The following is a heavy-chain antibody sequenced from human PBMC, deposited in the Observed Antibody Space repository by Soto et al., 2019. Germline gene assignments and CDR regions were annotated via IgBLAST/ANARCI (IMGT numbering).Heavy chain of an antibody. CDR1: GFTFSSYA. CDR2: ISYDGSNK. D-gene: IGHD6-6*01. Sequence: QVQLVESGGGVVQPGRSLRLSCAASGFTFSSYAMHWVRQAPGKGLEWVAVISYDGSNKYYADSVKGRFTISRDNSKNXLYLQMNSLRAEDTAVYYCARDRLLDSSSSVWFDPWGQGTLVTVSS. J-gene: IGHJ5*02. V-gene: IGHV3-30-3*01. CDR3: ARDRLLDSSSSVWFDP.